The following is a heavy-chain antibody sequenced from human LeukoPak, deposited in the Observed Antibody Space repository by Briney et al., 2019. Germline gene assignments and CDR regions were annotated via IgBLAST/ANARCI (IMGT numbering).Heavy chain of an antibody. CDR3: AKDYGDYYYYMDV. Sequence: GGSLRLSCAASGSTFSSYSMHWVRQAPGKGLEWVAFIRYDGSNKYYADSVKGRFTISRDNSKNTLYLQMNSLRAEDTAVYYCAKDYGDYYYYMDVWGKGTTVTISS. D-gene: IGHD4-17*01. CDR2: IRYDGSNK. CDR1: GSTFSSYS. J-gene: IGHJ6*03. V-gene: IGHV3-30*02.